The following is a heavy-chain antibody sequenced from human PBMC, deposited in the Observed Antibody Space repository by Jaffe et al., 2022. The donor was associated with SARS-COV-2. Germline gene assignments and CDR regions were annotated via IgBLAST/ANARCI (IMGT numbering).Heavy chain of an antibody. CDR3: ASIVVVPAALDSSGYHAPFDY. CDR2: ISSSSSYI. V-gene: IGHV3-21*01. Sequence: EVQLVESGGGLVKPGGSLRLSCAASGFTFSSYSMNWVRQAPGKGLEWVSSISSSSSYIYYADSVKGRFTISRDNAKNSLYLQMNSLRAEDTAVYYCASIVVVPAALDSSGYHAPFDYWGQGTLVTVSS. CDR1: GFTFSSYS. D-gene: IGHD2-2*01. J-gene: IGHJ4*02.